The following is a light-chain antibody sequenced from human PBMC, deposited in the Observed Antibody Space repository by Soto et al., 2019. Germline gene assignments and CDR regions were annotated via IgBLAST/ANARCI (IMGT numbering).Light chain of an antibody. CDR3: CSYAGTYTDV. J-gene: IGLJ1*01. V-gene: IGLV2-11*01. Sequence: QSVLTQPRSVSGSPGQSVAISCTGTSSDIGGYNYVSWFQQHPGKAPKLMIYDVSKWPSGVPDRFSGSKSGNTASLTISGLQAEDEADYYCCSYAGTYTDVFGTGTKLTVL. CDR2: DVS. CDR1: SSDIGGYNY.